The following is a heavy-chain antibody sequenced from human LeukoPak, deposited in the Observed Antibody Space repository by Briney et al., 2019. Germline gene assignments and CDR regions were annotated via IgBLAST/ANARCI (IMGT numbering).Heavy chain of an antibody. V-gene: IGHV3-30*02. CDR3: ASYCSSTSCYGGNFDY. CDR2: IRYDGSNK. J-gene: IGHJ4*02. CDR1: GFTFSSYG. Sequence: GGSLRLSCAASGFTFSSYGMHWVRQAPGKGLEWVAFIRYDGSNKYYADSVKGRFTISRDNSKNTLYLQMNSLRAEDTAVYYCASYCSSTSCYGGNFDYWGQGTLVTVSS. D-gene: IGHD2-2*01.